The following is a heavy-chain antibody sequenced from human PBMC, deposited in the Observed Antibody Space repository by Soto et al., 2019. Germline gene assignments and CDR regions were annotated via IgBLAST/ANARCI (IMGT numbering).Heavy chain of an antibody. CDR2: IYSGGNT. Sequence: EVQLVESGGGLVQPGGSLRLSCAASGFTVSGNYMSWVRQAPGKGLEWVSVIYSGGNTYYDDYVKGRCTISRHNSENTLYLQMNSLRAEDTAVYYCTRAAWGLWFGYMDVWGKGTTVTVSS. D-gene: IGHD3-10*01. CDR1: GFTVSGNY. V-gene: IGHV3-53*04. J-gene: IGHJ6*03. CDR3: TRAAWGLWFGYMDV.